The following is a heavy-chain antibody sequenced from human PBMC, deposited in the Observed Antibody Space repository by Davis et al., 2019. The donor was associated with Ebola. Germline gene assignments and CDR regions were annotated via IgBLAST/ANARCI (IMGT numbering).Heavy chain of an antibody. J-gene: IGHJ4*02. CDR3: ARPASGWYCFDY. V-gene: IGHV4-39*01. D-gene: IGHD6-19*01. CDR2: IDYSGST. CDR1: GGSISSSSYY. Sequence: SETLSLTCTVSGGSISSSSYYWGWIRQPPGKGLEWIGSIDYSGSTYYNPSLKSRVTISVDTSKNQFSLKLSSVTAADTAVYYCARPASGWYCFDYWGQGTLVTVSS.